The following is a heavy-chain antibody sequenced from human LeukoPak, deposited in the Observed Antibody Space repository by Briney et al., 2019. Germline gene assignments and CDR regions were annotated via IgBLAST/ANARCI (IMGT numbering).Heavy chain of an antibody. V-gene: IGHV3-7*01. D-gene: IGHD4-17*01. CDR3: ARPLYGDSARGMDV. CDR1: GFTFSSYS. Sequence: GGSLRLSCAASGFTFSSYSMNWVRQAPGKGLEWVASIKQDGSEEYYVDSVKGRFTISRDNAKNSLYLQMNSLRAEDTAVYYCARPLYGDSARGMDVWGQGTTVTVSS. CDR2: IKQDGSEE. J-gene: IGHJ6*02.